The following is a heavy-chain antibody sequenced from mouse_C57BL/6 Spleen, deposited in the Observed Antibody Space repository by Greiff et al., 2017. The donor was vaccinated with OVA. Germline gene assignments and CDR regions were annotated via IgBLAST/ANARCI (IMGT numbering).Heavy chain of an antibody. Sequence: QVQLQQPGAELVKPGASVKMSCKASGYTFTSYWITWVKQRPGQGLEWIGDIYPGSGSTNYNEKFKSKATLTVDTSSSTAYMQLSSLTSEDSAVYYCARGDGYYVKGAMDYWGQGTSVTVSS. V-gene: IGHV1-55*01. CDR2: IYPGSGST. D-gene: IGHD2-3*01. CDR3: ARGDGYYVKGAMDY. J-gene: IGHJ4*01. CDR1: GYTFTSYW.